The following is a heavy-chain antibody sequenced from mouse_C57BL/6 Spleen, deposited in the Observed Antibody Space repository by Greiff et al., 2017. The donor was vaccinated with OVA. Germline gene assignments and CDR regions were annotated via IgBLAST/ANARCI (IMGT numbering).Heavy chain of an antibody. CDR3: ARHSSYPDY. V-gene: IGHV1-50*01. J-gene: IGHJ2*01. CDR2: IDPSDSYT. D-gene: IGHD1-1*01. Sequence: QVQLQQPGAELVKPGASVKLSCKASGYTFTSYWMQWVKQRPGQGLEWIGEIDPSDSYTNYNQKFKGKATLTVDTSSSTAYMQLSSLTSEDSAVYYCARHSSYPDYWGQGTTLTVSS. CDR1: GYTFTSYW.